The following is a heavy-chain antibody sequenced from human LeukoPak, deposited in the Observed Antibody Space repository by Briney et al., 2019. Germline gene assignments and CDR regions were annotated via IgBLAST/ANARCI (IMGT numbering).Heavy chain of an antibody. Sequence: GGSLRLSCAASGFTFSSYGMHWVRQASGRGLEWVAVISYDGSNKYYADSVKGRFTISRDNSKNTLYLQMNSLRAEDTAVYYCAKATYYYDSSNIQHWGQGTLVTVSS. D-gene: IGHD3-22*01. J-gene: IGHJ1*01. CDR2: ISYDGSNK. CDR1: GFTFSSYG. V-gene: IGHV3-30*18. CDR3: AKATYYYDSSNIQH.